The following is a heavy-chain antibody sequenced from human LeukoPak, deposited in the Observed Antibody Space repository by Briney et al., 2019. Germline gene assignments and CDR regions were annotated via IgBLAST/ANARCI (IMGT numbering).Heavy chain of an antibody. CDR3: ARDHYSSSPHFDY. CDR1: GFTFSSNW. D-gene: IGHD6-6*01. J-gene: IGHJ4*02. V-gene: IGHV3-7*01. Sequence: GSLRLSCAASGFTFSSNWMSWVRQAPGKGLEWVGNIKQDGSEIFYVDSVKGRFTISRDNAKNSLYLQMDSLRAEDTAVYYCARDHYSSSPHFDYWGQGTLVTVSS. CDR2: IKQDGSEI.